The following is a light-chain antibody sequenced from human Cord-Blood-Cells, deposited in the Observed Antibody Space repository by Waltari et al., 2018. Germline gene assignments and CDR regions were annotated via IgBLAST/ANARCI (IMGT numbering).Light chain of an antibody. CDR2: AAS. V-gene: IGKV1-39*01. CDR3: QQSYSTPLT. CDR1: KSISSY. Sequence: DIQMTQSPSSLSASVGDRVTITCRASKSISSYLNWYQQKPGKAPKLLIYAASSLQSGVPSRFSGSGSGTDFTLTISSQQPEDFATYYCQQSYSTPLTFGGGTKVEIK. J-gene: IGKJ4*01.